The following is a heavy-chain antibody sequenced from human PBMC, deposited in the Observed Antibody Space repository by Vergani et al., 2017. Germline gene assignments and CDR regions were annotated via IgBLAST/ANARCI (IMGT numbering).Heavy chain of an antibody. CDR3: AKVGGYCSSTSCAPPGWFDP. CDR2: ISGSGGST. J-gene: IGHJ5*02. Sequence: EVQLVESGGGVVQPGGSLRLSCAASGFTFSSYAMSWVRQAPGKGLEWVSAISGSGGSTYYADSVKGRFTISRDNSKNTLYLQMNSLRAEDTAVYYCAKVGGYCSSTSCAPPGWFDPWGQGTLVTVSS. D-gene: IGHD2-2*03. CDR1: GFTFSSYA. V-gene: IGHV3-23*04.